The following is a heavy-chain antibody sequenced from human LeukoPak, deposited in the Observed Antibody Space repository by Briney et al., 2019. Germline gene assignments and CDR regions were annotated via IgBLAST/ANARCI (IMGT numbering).Heavy chain of an antibody. CDR2: IWYDGSNE. J-gene: IGHJ4*02. Sequence: GGSLRLSCAASGFTFNSYGMHWVRQAPGKGLEWVAVIWYDGSNEYYADSVKGRFTISRDNAKDSLYLQMNSLRAEDTALYYCAKDMKTYSSSGFDYWGQGTLVTVSS. D-gene: IGHD6-6*01. CDR3: AKDMKTYSSSGFDY. CDR1: GFTFNSYG. V-gene: IGHV3-33*03.